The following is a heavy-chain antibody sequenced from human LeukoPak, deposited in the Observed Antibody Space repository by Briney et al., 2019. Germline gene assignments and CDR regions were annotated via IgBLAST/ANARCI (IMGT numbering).Heavy chain of an antibody. CDR1: GFTFSSYA. V-gene: IGHV3-30-3*01. Sequence: GGSLRLSCAASGFTFSSYAMLWVRQAPGKGLEWVAVISYDGSNKYYADSVKGRFTISRDNSKNTLYLQMNSLRAEDTAVYYCARDKVGRQWLVVGMDVWGQGTTVTVSS. J-gene: IGHJ6*02. D-gene: IGHD6-19*01. CDR3: ARDKVGRQWLVVGMDV. CDR2: ISYDGSNK.